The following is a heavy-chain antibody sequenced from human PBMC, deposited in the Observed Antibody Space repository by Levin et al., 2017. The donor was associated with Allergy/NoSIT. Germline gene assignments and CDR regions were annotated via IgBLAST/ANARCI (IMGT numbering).Heavy chain of an antibody. D-gene: IGHD5-24*01. CDR3: ARVYSGYNPYYFDS. J-gene: IGHJ4*01. Sequence: SCSVSGASIRTSYWTWIRQPPGRGLEWIGYIYSSSNTAYNPSLKGRVTISLDASRNRVSLALTSVTTADTAFYFCARVYSGYNPYYFDSWGHGTLVTVSS. CDR1: GASIRTSY. CDR2: IYSSSNT. V-gene: IGHV4-59*01.